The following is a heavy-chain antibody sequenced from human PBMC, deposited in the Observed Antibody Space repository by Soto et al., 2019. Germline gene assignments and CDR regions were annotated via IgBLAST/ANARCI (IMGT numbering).Heavy chain of an antibody. J-gene: IGHJ6*03. CDR2: IYYSGST. CDR1: GGSISSGGYY. D-gene: IGHD4-4*01. CDR3: ARPARYRTTVTTYYYFMDV. V-gene: IGHV4-31*03. Sequence: SETLSLTCTVSGGSISSGGYYWSWIRQHPGKGLEWIGYIYYSGSTYYNPSLKSRVTISVDTSKNQFSLKLSSVTAADTAVYYCARPARYRTTVTTYYYFMDVWGKGTTVTVSS.